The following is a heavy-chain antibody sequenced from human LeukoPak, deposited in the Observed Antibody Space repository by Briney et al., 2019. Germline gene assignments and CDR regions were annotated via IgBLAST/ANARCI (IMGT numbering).Heavy chain of an antibody. J-gene: IGHJ4*02. V-gene: IGHV4-34*01. D-gene: IGHD7-27*01. Sequence: SETLSLTCAVYGGSFSGYYWSWIRQPPGKGLEWIGEINHSGSTDYNPSLKSRVTISVDTSKNQFSLKLSSVTAADTAVYYCARGRNWGIDYWGQGTLVTVSS. CDR3: ARGRNWGIDY. CDR1: GGSFSGYY. CDR2: INHSGST.